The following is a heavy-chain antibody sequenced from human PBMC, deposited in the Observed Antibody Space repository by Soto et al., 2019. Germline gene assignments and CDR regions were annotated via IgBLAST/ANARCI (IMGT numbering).Heavy chain of an antibody. CDR3: ARGRSAYSSGWWELDY. J-gene: IGHJ4*02. Sequence: QVQLVQSGAEVKKPGASVKVSCKASGYTFTSYGISWVRQAPGQGLECMGWISAYNGNTNYAQKLQGRVTMTTDTSTSTDYRELRSLRSDDTAVYYCARGRSAYSSGWWELDYWGQGTLVTVSS. CDR2: ISAYNGNT. D-gene: IGHD6-19*01. CDR1: GYTFTSYG. V-gene: IGHV1-18*01.